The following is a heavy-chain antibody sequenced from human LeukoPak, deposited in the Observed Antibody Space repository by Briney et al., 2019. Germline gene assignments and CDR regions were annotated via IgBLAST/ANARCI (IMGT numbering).Heavy chain of an antibody. V-gene: IGHV1-46*01. CDR1: GYTFTSYY. Sequence: ASVKVSCKASGYTFTSYYMHWVRQAPGQGLEWMGIVNPSGGSTSYAQKFQGRVTMTRDTSTSTVYMELSSLRSGDTAVYYCARVAAIGLNDYWGQGTLVTVSS. CDR3: ARVAAIGLNDY. CDR2: VNPSGGST. D-gene: IGHD2/OR15-2a*01. J-gene: IGHJ4*02.